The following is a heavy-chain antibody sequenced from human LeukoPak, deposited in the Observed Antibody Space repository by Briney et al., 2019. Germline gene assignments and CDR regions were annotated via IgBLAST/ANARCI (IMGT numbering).Heavy chain of an antibody. CDR3: ARDVTAAAGFDY. D-gene: IGHD6-13*01. J-gene: IGHJ4*02. V-gene: IGHV4-39*07. Sequence: SETLSLTCTVSGGSISSSSYYWGWIRQPPGKGLEWIGSIYYSGSTYYNPSLKSRVTISVDTSKNQFSLKLSSVTAADTAVYYCARDVTAAAGFDYWGQGTLVTVSS. CDR2: IYYSGST. CDR1: GGSISSSSYY.